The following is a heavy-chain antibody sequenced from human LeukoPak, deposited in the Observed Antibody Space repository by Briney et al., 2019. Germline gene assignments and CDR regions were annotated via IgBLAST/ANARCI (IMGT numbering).Heavy chain of an antibody. CDR1: GFNFSDYY. V-gene: IGHV3-11*01. Sequence: GGSLRLSCAASGFNFSDYYMSWIRQAPGKGLEWVSYISSSGFSTYYAGSVKGRFTISRDNGRNSLYLQMNSLAPEDTALYYCARGKRRFDYWGQGTLVPVSS. CDR2: ISSSGFST. CDR3: ARGKRRFDY. J-gene: IGHJ4*02.